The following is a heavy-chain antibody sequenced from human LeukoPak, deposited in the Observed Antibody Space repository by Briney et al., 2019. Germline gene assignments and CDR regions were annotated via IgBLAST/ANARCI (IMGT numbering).Heavy chain of an antibody. J-gene: IGHJ5*02. Sequence: SETLSLTCTVSGYSISSGYYWGWIRQPPGKGLEWIGSIYHSGSTYYNPSLKSRVTISVDASKNQFSLKLSSVTAADTAVYYCARWYNWNYGINWFDPWGQGTLVTVSS. CDR1: GYSISSGYY. CDR2: IYHSGST. D-gene: IGHD1-7*01. V-gene: IGHV4-38-2*02. CDR3: ARWYNWNYGINWFDP.